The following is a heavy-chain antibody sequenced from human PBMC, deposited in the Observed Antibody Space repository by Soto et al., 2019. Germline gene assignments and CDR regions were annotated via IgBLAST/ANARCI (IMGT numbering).Heavy chain of an antibody. CDR2: IYDRGST. J-gene: IGHJ4*02. D-gene: IGHD6-19*01. CDR3: ARHGYTSGRTYFDY. CDR1: GDSISAYS. V-gene: IGHV4-59*05. Sequence: PSDTLSLTCTVFGDSISAYSWSWVRQPPGKGLEWIGSIYDRGSTYSIASLKSRLTTSLDTSKNQFSLKLTSVTAADTAVYYCARHGYTSGRTYFDYWGQGTLVTVSS.